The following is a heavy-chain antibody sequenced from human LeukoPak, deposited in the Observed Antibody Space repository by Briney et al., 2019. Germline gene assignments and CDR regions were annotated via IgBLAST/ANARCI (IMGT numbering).Heavy chain of an antibody. Sequence: ASVKVSWKASGYTFTTYYMHWVRQAPGQGLEWMGVINPIGGSTNYAQNFQGRVTVTRDSSTNTVYMELSSLRSEDTAVYYCAIISYDAIHWGQGTLVTVSS. CDR2: INPIGGST. D-gene: IGHD3-22*01. CDR1: GYTFTTYY. J-gene: IGHJ4*02. V-gene: IGHV1-46*01. CDR3: AIISYDAIH.